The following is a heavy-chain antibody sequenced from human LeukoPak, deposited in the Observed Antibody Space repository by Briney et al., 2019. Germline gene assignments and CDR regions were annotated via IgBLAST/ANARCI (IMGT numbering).Heavy chain of an antibody. CDR2: IYYSGST. J-gene: IGHJ4*02. D-gene: IGHD3-3*01. V-gene: IGHV4-39*01. CDR3: ASLRFLEWLWDY. Sequence: SETLSPTCTVSGGSISSSSYYWGWIRQPPGKGLEWIGSIYYSGSTYYNPSLKSRVTISVDTSKNQFSLKLSSVTAADTAVYYCASLRFLEWLWDYWGQGTLVTVSS. CDR1: GGSISSSSYY.